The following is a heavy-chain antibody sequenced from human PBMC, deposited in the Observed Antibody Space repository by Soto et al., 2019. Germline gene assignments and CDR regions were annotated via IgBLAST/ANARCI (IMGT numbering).Heavy chain of an antibody. CDR2: ISGSGGST. D-gene: IGHD3-22*01. Sequence: PGGSLRLSCAASGFTFSSYAMSWVRQAPGKGLEWVSAISGSGGSTYYADSVKGRFTISRDNSKNTLYLQMNSLRAEDTAVYYCAKAESVYYDSSGYPDAFDIWGQGTMVTV. V-gene: IGHV3-23*01. CDR3: AKAESVYYDSSGYPDAFDI. CDR1: GFTFSSYA. J-gene: IGHJ3*02.